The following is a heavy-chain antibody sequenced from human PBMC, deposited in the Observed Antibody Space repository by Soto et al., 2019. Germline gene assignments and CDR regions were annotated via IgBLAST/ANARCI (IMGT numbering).Heavy chain of an antibody. CDR3: ARVGSFVAATGFDA. D-gene: IGHD2-15*01. J-gene: IGHJ5*02. Sequence: GASVKVSCKASGYTFTSYAMHWVRQAPGQRLEWMGWINAGNGNTKYSQKFQGRVTITRDTSASTAYMELSSLRSEDTAVYYCARVGSFVAATGFDAWGQGTLVTVSS. V-gene: IGHV1-3*01. CDR1: GYTFTSYA. CDR2: INAGNGNT.